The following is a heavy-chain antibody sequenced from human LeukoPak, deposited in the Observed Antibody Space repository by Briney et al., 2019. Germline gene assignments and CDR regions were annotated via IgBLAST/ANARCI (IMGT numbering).Heavy chain of an antibody. V-gene: IGHV5-51*01. CDR1: GYSFTSYW. Sequence: GESLQISCKGSGYSFTSYWIGWVRPVPAKGLEWMGIVYPGDSDTRYSSSFQGQVTISADKSISTAYLQWSSLKASDTAMYYCARINCGGDCFPPPYGMDVWGQGTTVTVSS. CDR2: VYPGDSDT. D-gene: IGHD2-21*02. J-gene: IGHJ6*02. CDR3: ARINCGGDCFPPPYGMDV.